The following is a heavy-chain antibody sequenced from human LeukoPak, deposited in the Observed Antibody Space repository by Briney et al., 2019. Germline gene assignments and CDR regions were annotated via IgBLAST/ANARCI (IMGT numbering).Heavy chain of an antibody. V-gene: IGHV1-18*01. CDR2: IGAYDGNT. J-gene: IGHJ4*02. D-gene: IGHD3-3*01. CDR1: GYTFFNYG. Sequence: ASVKVSCKASGYTFFNYGISWVRQAPGQGLEWIGWIGAYDGNTNYAQKLQDRVTVTRDISTSTAYMELRSLRSDDTAVYYCGRDGVVTSYYFDYWGQGTLVTVSS. CDR3: GRDGVVTSYYFDY.